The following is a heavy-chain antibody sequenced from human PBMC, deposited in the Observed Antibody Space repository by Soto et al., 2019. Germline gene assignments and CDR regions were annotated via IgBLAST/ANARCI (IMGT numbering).Heavy chain of an antibody. J-gene: IGHJ4*02. CDR1: GDSMDGFY. CDR2: IYYSGST. CDR3: ARDATLRY. Sequence: QVQLQESGPGLVKPSETLSLTCTVSGDSMDGFYWNWIRQPPGKGLEWIGYIYYSGSTNYNPSLKSRVTISIDMSMNQFSLNLTSVTAADTAVYYCARDATLRYWGQGTLVTVSS. V-gene: IGHV4-59*01. D-gene: IGHD2-15*01.